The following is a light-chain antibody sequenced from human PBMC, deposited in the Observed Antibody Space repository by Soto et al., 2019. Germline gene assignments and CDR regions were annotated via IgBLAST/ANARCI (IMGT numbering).Light chain of an antibody. CDR2: MTS. V-gene: IGKV1-5*03. J-gene: IGKJ1*01. CDR1: QSVSPW. Sequence: DIQMTQSPSTLSASVGDRVTITCRASQSVSPWLAWYQQKPGKAPKLLISMTSHLESGVPSQFSGSGYGTDFTLTISSLQADDFAMYYCQQYSNFPRTFGQGTKVEIK. CDR3: QQYSNFPRT.